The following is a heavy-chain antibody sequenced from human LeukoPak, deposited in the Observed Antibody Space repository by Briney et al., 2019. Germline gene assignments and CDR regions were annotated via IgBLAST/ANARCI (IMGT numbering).Heavy chain of an antibody. D-gene: IGHD6-13*01. Sequence: GGSLRLSCVASGFTLSSYGIHWVRLAPGKGLEWVAFLPGDGSKIYYGDSVKGRFTISRDKPKNTLYLQMNSLKTEDTAVYYCARGAARSHYYYMDVWGKGTTVTISS. CDR1: GFTLSSYG. V-gene: IGHV3-30*02. CDR2: LPGDGSKI. J-gene: IGHJ6*03. CDR3: ARGAARSHYYYMDV.